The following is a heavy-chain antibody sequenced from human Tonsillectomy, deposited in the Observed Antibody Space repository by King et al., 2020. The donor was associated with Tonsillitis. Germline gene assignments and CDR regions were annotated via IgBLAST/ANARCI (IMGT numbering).Heavy chain of an antibody. J-gene: IGHJ4*02. D-gene: IGHD1/OR15-1a*01. V-gene: IGHV3-7*03. CDR3: ARIGWEQLHFDY. CDR2: IKQDGSVK. CDR1: GFTFSSYW. Sequence: VQLVESGGGLVQPGGSLRLSCAASGFTFSSYWMSWVRQATGKGLEWVANIKQDGSVKYYVDSVKGRFTISRDKAKNSLYLQMNSLRAEDTAVYYCARIGWEQLHFDYWGQGTLVTVSS.